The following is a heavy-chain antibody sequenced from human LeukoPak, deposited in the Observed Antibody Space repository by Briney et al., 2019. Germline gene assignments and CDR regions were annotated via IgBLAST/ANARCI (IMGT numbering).Heavy chain of an antibody. Sequence: ASVKVSCKASGYTFTTYDINWVRQATGQGLEWMGWMSPNSGNTGYAQKFQGRVTLTRDTSISTAYMELSSVTSEDTAVYYCARNAPKTGDFFYWGQGTLVSVSS. J-gene: IGHJ4*02. CDR2: MSPNSGNT. CDR3: ARNAPKTGDFFY. V-gene: IGHV1-8*01. D-gene: IGHD7-27*01. CDR1: GYTFTTYD.